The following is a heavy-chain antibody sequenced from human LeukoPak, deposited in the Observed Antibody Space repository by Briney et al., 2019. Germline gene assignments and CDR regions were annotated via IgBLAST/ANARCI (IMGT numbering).Heavy chain of an antibody. CDR1: GGSFSGYY. CDR2: INHSGNT. Sequence: PSETLSLTCAVYGGSFSGYYWSWIRQAPGKGLEWIGEINHSGNTNYNPSLKSRVTISVDTSKNQFSLKLSSVTAADTAVYYCARHLNNCGDDCYIFDYWGRGTLVTVSS. CDR3: ARHLNNCGDDCYIFDY. D-gene: IGHD2-21*01. J-gene: IGHJ4*02. V-gene: IGHV4-34*01.